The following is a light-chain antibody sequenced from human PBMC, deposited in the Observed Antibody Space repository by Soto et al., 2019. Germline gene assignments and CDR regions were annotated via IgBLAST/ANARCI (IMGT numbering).Light chain of an antibody. Sequence: EIVLTQSPGTLSLSPGERATLSCRASQSVSSSYLAWYQQKPGQAPRLLMFGASSRATGIPDRFSGSGSGTDFTLTISRLEPEDFALYYCQQYGSSPKTFGQGTKVDI. CDR2: GAS. CDR1: QSVSSSY. CDR3: QQYGSSPKT. V-gene: IGKV3-20*01. J-gene: IGKJ1*01.